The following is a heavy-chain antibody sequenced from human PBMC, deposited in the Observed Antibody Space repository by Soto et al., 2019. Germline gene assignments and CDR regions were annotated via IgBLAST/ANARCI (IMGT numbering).Heavy chain of an antibody. D-gene: IGHD3-16*01. Sequence: QVQLVQSGAEVKKPGASVKVSCKASGYTFTGYYMHWVRQAPGQGLEWMGWINPNSGGTNYAQKFQSKVTMTRDTSISTAYLEVSRLRSDDTAVYYCARDPSLYYYGMDVWGQGTTVTVSS. V-gene: IGHV1-2*02. CDR2: INPNSGGT. CDR3: ARDPSLYYYGMDV. J-gene: IGHJ6*02. CDR1: GYTFTGYY.